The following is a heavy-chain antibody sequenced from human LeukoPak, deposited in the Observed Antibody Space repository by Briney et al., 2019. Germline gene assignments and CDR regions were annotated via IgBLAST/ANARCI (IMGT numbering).Heavy chain of an antibody. V-gene: IGHV4-34*01. Sequence: SETLSLTCAVYGGSFSGYYWSWIRQPPGKGLEWIGEINHSGSTNYNPSLESRVTISVDTSKNQFSLKLSSVTAADTAVYYCAVEYSSSHYYYYMDVWGKGTTVTVSS. CDR3: AVEYSSSHYYYYMDV. J-gene: IGHJ6*03. CDR2: INHSGST. CDR1: GGSFSGYY. D-gene: IGHD6-6*01.